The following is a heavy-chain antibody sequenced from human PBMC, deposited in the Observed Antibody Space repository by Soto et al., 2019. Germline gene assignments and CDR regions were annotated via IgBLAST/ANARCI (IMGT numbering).Heavy chain of an antibody. CDR2: IYHSGST. Sequence: QVQLQESGPGLVKPSGTLSLTCAVSSGSISSSNWWSWVRQPPGKGLEWIGEIYHSGSTNYNPSLKSRVTISVDKSKNQFSLRLSSVTAADTAVYYWARRRIAAAGSPLDYWGQGTLVTVSS. V-gene: IGHV4-4*02. J-gene: IGHJ4*02. CDR1: SGSISSSNW. CDR3: ARRRIAAAGSPLDY. D-gene: IGHD6-13*01.